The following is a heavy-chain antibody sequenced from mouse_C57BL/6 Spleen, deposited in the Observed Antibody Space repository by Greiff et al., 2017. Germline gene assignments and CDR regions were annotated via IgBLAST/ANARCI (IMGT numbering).Heavy chain of an antibody. V-gene: IGHV3-1*01. CDR1: GYSITSGYD. CDR2: ISYSGST. Sequence: VKVVESGPGMVKPSQSLSLTCTVTGYSITSGYDWHWIRHFPGNKLEWMGYISYSGSTNYNPSLKSRISITHDTSKNHFFLKLNSVTTEDTATYYCARDSPGYFDVWGTGTTVTVSS. CDR3: ARDSPGYFDV. J-gene: IGHJ1*03.